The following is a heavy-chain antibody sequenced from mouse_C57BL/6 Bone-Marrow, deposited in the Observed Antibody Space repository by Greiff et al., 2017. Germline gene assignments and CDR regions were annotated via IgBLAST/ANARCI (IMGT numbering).Heavy chain of an antibody. J-gene: IGHJ2*01. CDR2: ISSGSSSI. Sequence: DVKLVESGGGLVKPGGSLKLSCAASGFTFSDYGMHWVRQAQEKGLEWVAYISSGSSSIYYAHTVKGRFTISRDNAKNTLFLQMTRLRSEDTAMYCCARRGHGSSRDDWGQGTTLTVSS. V-gene: IGHV5-17*01. CDR1: GFTFSDYG. D-gene: IGHD1-1*01. CDR3: ARRGHGSSRDD.